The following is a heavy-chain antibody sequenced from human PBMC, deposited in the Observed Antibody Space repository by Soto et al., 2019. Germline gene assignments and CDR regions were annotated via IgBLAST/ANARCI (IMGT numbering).Heavy chain of an antibody. J-gene: IGHJ5*02. CDR1: GGSISDTRYY. D-gene: IGHD4-17*01. CDR3: ARQVYGDYLGGNWFDP. CDR2: ISHDGHA. V-gene: IGHV4-39*01. Sequence: SETLSLTCSVLGGSISDTRYYWGWIRQSPEKGLEWIGSISHDGHAYYNPSLKSRVTLFADTSRNQFSLKMKSVTVADTALYFCARQVYGDYLGGNWFDPWGQGALVTVS.